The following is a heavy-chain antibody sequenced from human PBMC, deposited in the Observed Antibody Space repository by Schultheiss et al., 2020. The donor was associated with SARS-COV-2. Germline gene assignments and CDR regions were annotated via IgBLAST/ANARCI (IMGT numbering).Heavy chain of an antibody. Sequence: SETLSLTCTVSGGSISSGGYYWSWIRQHPGKGLEWIGNIYYSGSTYYNPSLKSRVTISVDTSKNQFSLKLSSVTAADTAVYYCARDGRGYAYYSGMDVWGQGTTVTVSS. D-gene: IGHD5-12*01. CDR3: ARDGRGYAYYSGMDV. CDR1: GGSISSGGYY. CDR2: IYYSGST. J-gene: IGHJ6*02. V-gene: IGHV4-30-4*08.